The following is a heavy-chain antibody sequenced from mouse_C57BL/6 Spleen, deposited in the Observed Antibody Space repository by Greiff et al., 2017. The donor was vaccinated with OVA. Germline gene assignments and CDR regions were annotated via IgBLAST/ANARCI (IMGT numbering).Heavy chain of an antibody. V-gene: IGHV1-54*01. CDR1: GYAFTNYL. CDR2: INPGSGGT. J-gene: IGHJ1*03. CDR3: ARNYDWYFDV. Sequence: QVQLQQSGAELVRPGTSVKVSCKASGYAFTNYLIEWVKQRPGQGLEWIGVINPGSGGTNYKEKFKGKATLTADKSSSTAYMQLSSLTSEDSAVYFCARNYDWYFDVWGTGTTVTVSS. D-gene: IGHD1-1*01.